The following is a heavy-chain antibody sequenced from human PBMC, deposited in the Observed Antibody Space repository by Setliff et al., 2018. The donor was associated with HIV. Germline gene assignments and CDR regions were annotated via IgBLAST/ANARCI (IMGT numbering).Heavy chain of an antibody. D-gene: IGHD3-16*01. J-gene: IGHJ5*02. V-gene: IGHV3-7*03. CDR3: ANLWELGA. CDR2: IKQDGSEI. Sequence: HPGGSLRLSCAASGFTLITYDMQWVRQATGNGLEWVATIKQDGSEIYYMDSVKGRFTISRDNARTSLFLEMRSLRDEDTAVYLCANLWELGAWGQGTLVTVSS. CDR1: GFTLITYD.